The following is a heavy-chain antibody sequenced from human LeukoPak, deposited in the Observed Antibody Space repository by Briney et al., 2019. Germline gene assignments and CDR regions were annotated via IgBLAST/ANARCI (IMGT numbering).Heavy chain of an antibody. CDR1: GYTFTSYG. J-gene: IGHJ4*02. V-gene: IGHV1-18*01. Sequence: ASVKVSCKASGYTFTSYGISWVRQAPGQGLEWMGWISAYNGNTNYAQKLQGRVTMTTDTSTSTAYMELRSLRSDDTAVYYCARALDQLLMYSSSPTYYFDYWGQGTLVTVSS. D-gene: IGHD6-6*01. CDR2: ISAYNGNT. CDR3: ARALDQLLMYSSSPTYYFDY.